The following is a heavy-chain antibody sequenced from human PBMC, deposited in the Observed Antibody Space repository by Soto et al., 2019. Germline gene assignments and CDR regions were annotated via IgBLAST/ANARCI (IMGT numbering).Heavy chain of an antibody. J-gene: IGHJ4*02. CDR2: IYYSGST. D-gene: IGHD6-25*01. CDR3: ARAGRGDHHY. V-gene: IGHV4-31*03. CDR1: GGSISSGGYY. Sequence: PSETLFLTCTVPGGSISSGGYYWSWIRQHPGKGLEWIGYIYYSGSTYYNPSLKSRVTISVDTSKNQFSLKLSSVTAADTAVYYCARAGRGDHHYWGQGTPVTVSS.